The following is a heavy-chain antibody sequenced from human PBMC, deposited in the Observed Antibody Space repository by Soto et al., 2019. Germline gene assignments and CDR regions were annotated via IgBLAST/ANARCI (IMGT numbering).Heavy chain of an antibody. D-gene: IGHD4-4*01. J-gene: IGHJ6*02. CDR1: GYSFTSYW. CDR2: IDPSDSYT. V-gene: IGHV5-10-1*01. CDR3: ARRPYSNYGSYYYYYGMDV. Sequence: PGESLKISCKGSGYSFTSYWISWVRQMPGKGLRWMGMIDPSDSYTNYSPSFQGHVTISADKSISTAYLQWSSLKASDTAIYYCARRPYSNYGSYYYYYGMDVWGQGTTVT.